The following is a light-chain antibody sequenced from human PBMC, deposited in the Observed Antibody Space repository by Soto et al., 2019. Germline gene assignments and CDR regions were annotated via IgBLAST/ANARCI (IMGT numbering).Light chain of an antibody. CDR2: DAS. V-gene: IGKV3-20*01. Sequence: EIVLTQSPGTLSLSPGERATLSCRASQSVRSNSLAWYQQKPGQAPRLLIYDASSRATGIPDRFSGSGSGTDFTLTISRLEPEDFVVYYCQHYGSSPCTFGQGAKLEIK. J-gene: IGKJ2*01. CDR3: QHYGSSPCT. CDR1: QSVRSNS.